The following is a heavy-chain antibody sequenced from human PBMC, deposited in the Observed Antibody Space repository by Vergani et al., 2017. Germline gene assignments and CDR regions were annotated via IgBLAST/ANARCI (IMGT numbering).Heavy chain of an antibody. J-gene: IGHJ2*01. CDR1: GFTFSSYW. CDR2: IKQDGSEK. V-gene: IGHV3-7*03. CDR3: ARGPECELRSYWYFDL. Sequence: EVQLVASGGGLVQPGGSLRLSCAASGFTFSSYWMSWVRQAPGKGLEWVANIKQDGSEKYYVDSVKGRFTISRDNAKNSLYLQMNSLRAEDTAVYYCARGPECELRSYWYFDLWGRGTLVTVSS. D-gene: IGHD1-26*01.